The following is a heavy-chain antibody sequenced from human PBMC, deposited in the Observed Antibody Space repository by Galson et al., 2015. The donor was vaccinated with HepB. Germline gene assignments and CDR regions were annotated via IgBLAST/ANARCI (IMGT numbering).Heavy chain of an antibody. CDR1: GYTFTGYY. V-gene: IGHV1-18*04. D-gene: IGHD3-10*01. J-gene: IGHJ5*02. CDR2: ISAYNGNT. CDR3: ARASEETYYYGSGSYYPNWFDP. Sequence: SVKVSCKASGYTFTGYYMHWVRQAPGQGLEWMGWISAYNGNTNYAQKLQGRVTMTTDTSTSTAYMELRSLRSDDTAVYYCARASEETYYYGSGSYYPNWFDPWGQGTLVTVSS.